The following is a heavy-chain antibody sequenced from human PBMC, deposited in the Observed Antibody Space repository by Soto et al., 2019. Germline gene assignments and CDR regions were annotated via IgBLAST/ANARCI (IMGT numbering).Heavy chain of an antibody. J-gene: IGHJ6*02. CDR3: ARVVGAYYYYYGMDV. CDR1: GFTFSSYA. V-gene: IGHV3-30-3*01. D-gene: IGHD1-26*01. Sequence: QVQLVESGGGVVQPGRSLRLSCAASGFTFSSYAMHWVRQAPGKGLEWVAVISYDGSNKYYADSVKGRFTISRDNSKNTLYLQMNSLRAEDTAVYYCARVVGAYYYYYGMDVWGQGTTVTVSS. CDR2: ISYDGSNK.